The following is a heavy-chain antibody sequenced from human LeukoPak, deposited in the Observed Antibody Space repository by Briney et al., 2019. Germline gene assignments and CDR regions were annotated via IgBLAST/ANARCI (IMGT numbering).Heavy chain of an antibody. Sequence: PGGSLRLSCAASGFTFSSYWMSWVRQAPGKGLEWVANIKEDGSAKYYVGSVKGRFTISRDNFKNTLYLQMNSLRAEDTAVYYCAKEFRDFWSGYSIGYWGQGTLVTVSS. CDR2: IKEDGSAK. J-gene: IGHJ4*02. D-gene: IGHD3-3*01. CDR3: AKEFRDFWSGYSIGY. V-gene: IGHV3-7*01. CDR1: GFTFSSYW.